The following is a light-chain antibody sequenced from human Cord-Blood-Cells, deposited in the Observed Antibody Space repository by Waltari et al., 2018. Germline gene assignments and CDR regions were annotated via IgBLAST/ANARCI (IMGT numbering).Light chain of an antibody. CDR3: SSYAGSNNFVV. CDR1: SSDVGGYNY. V-gene: IGLV2-8*01. Sequence: QSALTQPPSASGSPGQSVTISCTGTSSDVGGYNYVSWYQHHPGKAPNLMIYEVSKRPSGVPDRFSGSKSGNTASLTVSGLQAEDEADYYCSSYAGSNNFVVFGGGTKLTVL. J-gene: IGLJ2*01. CDR2: EVS.